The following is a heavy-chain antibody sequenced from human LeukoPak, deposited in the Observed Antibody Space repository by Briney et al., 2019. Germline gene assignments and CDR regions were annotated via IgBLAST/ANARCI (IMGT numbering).Heavy chain of an antibody. CDR1: GGSISSSSYY. D-gene: IGHD4-11*01. V-gene: IGHV4-39*01. CDR2: IYYSGST. Sequence: PSETLSLTCTVSGGSISSSSYYWGWIRQPPGLGLEWIGSIYYSGSTYYNPSLKSRVTISVDTSKNQFSLKLSSVTAADPAVYYCARQLDYSAGRYFAYWGQGTLVTVSS. J-gene: IGHJ4*02. CDR3: ARQLDYSAGRYFAY.